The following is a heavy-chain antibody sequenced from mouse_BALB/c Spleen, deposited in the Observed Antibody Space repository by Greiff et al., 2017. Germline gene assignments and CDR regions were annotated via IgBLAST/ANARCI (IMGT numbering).Heavy chain of an antibody. V-gene: IGHV14-3*02. Sequence: EVKLVESGAELVKPGASVKLSCTASGFNIKDTYMHWVKQRPEQGLEWIGRIDPANGNTKYDPKFQGKATITADTSSNTAYLQLSSLTSEDTAVYYCASYYGSSRYYFDYWGQGTTLTVSS. CDR3: ASYYGSSRYYFDY. CDR2: IDPANGNT. D-gene: IGHD1-1*01. CDR1: GFNIKDTY. J-gene: IGHJ2*01.